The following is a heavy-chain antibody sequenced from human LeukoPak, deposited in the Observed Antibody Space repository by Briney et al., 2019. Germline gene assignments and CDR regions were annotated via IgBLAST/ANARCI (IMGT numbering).Heavy chain of an antibody. V-gene: IGHV4-31*03. D-gene: IGHD3-10*01. CDR2: IYYTGST. CDR1: GGSISSGGYY. J-gene: IGHJ4*02. CDR3: TRVRPYGSGDF. Sequence: PSETLSLTCSVSGGSISSGGYYWSWIRRHPGKGLEWIGYIYYTGSTYYNPSLKSRVTMLVDTSENQFSLKLSSVTAADTAVYYCTRVRPYGSGDFWGQGTLVTVSS.